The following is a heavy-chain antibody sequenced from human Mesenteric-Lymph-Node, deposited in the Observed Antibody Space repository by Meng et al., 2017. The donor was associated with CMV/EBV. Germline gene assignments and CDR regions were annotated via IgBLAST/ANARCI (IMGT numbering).Heavy chain of an antibody. D-gene: IGHD3-9*01. CDR3: VRDTDWGRFDS. Sequence: GESLKISCAASGFTFDDYGMSWVRQASGKGLEWVSGINWSGASTGYADSVKGRFTISRDSAKNSLYLQMNSLRAEDTALYYCVRDTDWGRFDSWGQGTLVTVSS. J-gene: IGHJ4*02. V-gene: IGHV3-20*04. CDR2: INWSGAST. CDR1: GFTFDDYG.